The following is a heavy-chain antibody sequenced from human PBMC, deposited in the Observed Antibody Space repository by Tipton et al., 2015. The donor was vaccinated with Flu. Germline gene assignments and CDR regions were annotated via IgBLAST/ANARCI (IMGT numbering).Heavy chain of an antibody. V-gene: IGHV6-1*01. J-gene: IGHJ5*02. D-gene: IGHD3-10*01. Sequence: LVKPTQTLSLTCVISGDSVSSNVATWNWIRQSPSRGLEWLGKTYQRSMWHHIYAVSLKGRITITPDTSRNQFSLQLNSMTPDDTAVYYCARGSGSGPKDWLDPWGQGTQVTVSA. CDR2: TYQRSMWHH. CDR3: ARGSGSGPKDWLDP. CDR1: GDSVSSNVAT.